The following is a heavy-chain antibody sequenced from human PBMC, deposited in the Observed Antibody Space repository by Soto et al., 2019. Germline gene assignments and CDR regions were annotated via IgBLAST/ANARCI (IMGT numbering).Heavy chain of an antibody. D-gene: IGHD4-4*01. CDR1: GGSISSYY. CDR2: IYYSGST. V-gene: IGHV4-59*01. CDR3: AGELRTTGGDYSNEQFDP. J-gene: IGHJ5*02. Sequence: QVQLQESGPGLVKPSETLSLTCTVSGGSISSYYWSWIRQPPGKGLEWIGYIYYSGSTNYNPSLKSRGTISVDTSKNQFSLKLSSVTAADTAVYYCAGELRTTGGDYSNEQFDPWGHGTLVTVSS.